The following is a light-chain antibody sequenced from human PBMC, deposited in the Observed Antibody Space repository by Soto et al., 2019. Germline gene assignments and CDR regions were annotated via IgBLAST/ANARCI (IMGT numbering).Light chain of an antibody. J-gene: IGKJ1*01. CDR1: QSVNGN. V-gene: IGKV3-15*01. CDR2: GAS. Sequence: IVMTQSPATLSVSPGERATLSCRASQSVNGNLAWYQQKSGQAPRLLIYGASTRATDIPARFSGSGSGTEFTLTISSLQSEDSAVYYCHQYNDWPRTFGQGTKVEIK. CDR3: HQYNDWPRT.